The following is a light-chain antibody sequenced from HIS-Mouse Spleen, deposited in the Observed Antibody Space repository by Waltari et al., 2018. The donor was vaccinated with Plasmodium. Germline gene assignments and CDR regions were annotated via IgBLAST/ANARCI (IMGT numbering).Light chain of an antibody. CDR3: QAWDSSTVV. V-gene: IGLV3-1*01. CDR2: QDS. J-gene: IGLJ2*01. CDR1: HVGVTY. Sequence: SYELTQPPSVSVSPGPTASITCSGDHVGVTYACWDQPRPGQSPVLVIYQDSKRPSGIPERFSGSNSGNTATLTISGTQAMDEADYYCQAWDSSTVVFGGGTKLTVL.